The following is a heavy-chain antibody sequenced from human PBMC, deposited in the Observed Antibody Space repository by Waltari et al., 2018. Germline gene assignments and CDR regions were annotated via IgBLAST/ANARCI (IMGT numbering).Heavy chain of an antibody. CDR3: AREGSYYDYVWGSYPGS. CDR1: GYSLSRGYS. J-gene: IGHJ5*02. Sequence: QVQLQESCPGLVKPSETLSLTSTVSGYSLSRGYSWGWFRRPPGKGLEWIGSIYPSGSTYYNPALKSRVTISVDTSKNQFSLKLSSVTAADTAVYYCAREGSYYDYVWGSYPGSWGQGTLVTVSS. V-gene: IGHV4-38-2*02. D-gene: IGHD3-16*01. CDR2: IYPSGST.